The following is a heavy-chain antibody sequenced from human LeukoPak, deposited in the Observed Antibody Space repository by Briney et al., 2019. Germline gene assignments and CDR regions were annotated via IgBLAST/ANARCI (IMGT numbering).Heavy chain of an antibody. V-gene: IGHV4-4*02. CDR1: GGSISSGNW. CDR2: IYHSGST. Sequence: PSGTLSLTCAVSGGSISSGNWWSWVRQPPGKGLEWIGEIYHSGSTNYNPSLKSRVAISVDKSKNQFSLKLSSVTAADTAVYYCASGYDSSGYWYYFDYWGQGTLVTVSS. CDR3: ASGYDSSGYWYYFDY. D-gene: IGHD3-22*01. J-gene: IGHJ4*02.